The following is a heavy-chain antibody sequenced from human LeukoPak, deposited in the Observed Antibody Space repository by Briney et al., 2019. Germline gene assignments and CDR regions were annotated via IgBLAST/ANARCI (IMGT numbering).Heavy chain of an antibody. D-gene: IGHD2/OR15-2a*01. CDR1: GFTFSSYG. CDR3: AREGPRGNSQFDY. V-gene: IGHV3-33*01. CDR2: IWYDGSNK. J-gene: IGHJ4*02. Sequence: GGSLRLSCAASGFTFSSYGMHWVRQAPGKGLEWVALIWYDGSNKYYADSVKGRLTISRDNSKDTLYLQMNSLRAEDTAIYYCAREGPRGNSQFDYWGQGTLVTVSS.